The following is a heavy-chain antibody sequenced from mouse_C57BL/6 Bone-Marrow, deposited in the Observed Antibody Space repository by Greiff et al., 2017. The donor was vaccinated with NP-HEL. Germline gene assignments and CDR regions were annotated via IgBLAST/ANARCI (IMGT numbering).Heavy chain of an antibody. CDR3: ARERLLRYGWYFDV. Sequence: EVQLQQSGPELVKPGASVKISCKASGYTFTDYYMNWVKQSHGKSLEWIGDINPNNGGTSYNQKFKGKATLTVDKSSSTAYMELRSLTSEDSAVYYCARERLLRYGWYFDVWGTGTTVTVSS. D-gene: IGHD1-1*01. CDR2: INPNNGGT. J-gene: IGHJ1*03. CDR1: GYTFTDYY. V-gene: IGHV1-26*01.